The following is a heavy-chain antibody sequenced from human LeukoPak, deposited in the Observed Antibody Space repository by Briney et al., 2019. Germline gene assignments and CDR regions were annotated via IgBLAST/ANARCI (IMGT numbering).Heavy chain of an antibody. CDR3: VRRQAFDL. V-gene: IGHV3-53*01. CDR1: GFAVTSNY. J-gene: IGHJ3*01. CDR2: MYPNGRT. Sequence: GGSLRLSCAASGFAVTSNYFNWVRQAPGKGQEWVSIMYPNGRTYYRDSVKGRFTISRDNSKNTLYLQMNSLRAEDTGVYYCVRRQAFDLWGQGTMVTVSS.